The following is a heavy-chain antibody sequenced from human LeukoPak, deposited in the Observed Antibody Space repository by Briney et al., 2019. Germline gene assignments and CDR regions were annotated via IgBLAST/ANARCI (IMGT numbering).Heavy chain of an antibody. D-gene: IGHD6-6*01. Sequence: GGSLRLSCAASGITVTTNGMHWVRQAPGKGLEWVALIWFDGSHKYYADSVKGRFTISRDNSKNTLFLQMNSLSADDTAVYYCARDREYSSSSSLDYWGQGILVTVSS. CDR2: IWFDGSHK. J-gene: IGHJ4*02. CDR3: ARDREYSSSSSLDY. CDR1: GITVTTNG. V-gene: IGHV3-33*01.